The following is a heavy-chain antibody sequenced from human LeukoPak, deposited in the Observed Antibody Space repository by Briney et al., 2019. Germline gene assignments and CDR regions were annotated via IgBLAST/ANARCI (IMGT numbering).Heavy chain of an antibody. J-gene: IGHJ3*02. Sequence: SETLSPTCGVSGFSIRSGHYWGWIRQPPGKGLEWIANIHQSGGTYHNPPLRSRVTISVDTYKNQFSLKLSSVTAADTAVYYCARVVTFDIWGQGRMVIVSS. D-gene: IGHD3-16*02. CDR1: GFSIRSGHY. V-gene: IGHV4-38-2*01. CDR3: ARVVTFDI. CDR2: IHQSGGT.